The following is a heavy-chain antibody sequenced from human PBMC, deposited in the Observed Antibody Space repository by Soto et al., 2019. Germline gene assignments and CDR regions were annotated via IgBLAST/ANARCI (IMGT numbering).Heavy chain of an antibody. Sequence: GASVKVSCKASGGTFSSYAISWVRQAPGQGLEWMGGIIPIFGTANYAQKFQGRVTITADQSTSTAYVELSSLRSEDTAVYYCANTKYYSDSSGYYPIVGYDAFDIWGQGTMVTVSS. V-gene: IGHV1-69*13. J-gene: IGHJ3*02. D-gene: IGHD3-22*01. CDR3: ANTKYYSDSSGYYPIVGYDAFDI. CDR2: IIPIFGTA. CDR1: GGTFSSYA.